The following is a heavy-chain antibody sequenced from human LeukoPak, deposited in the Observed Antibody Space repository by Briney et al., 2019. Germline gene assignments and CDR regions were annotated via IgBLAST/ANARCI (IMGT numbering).Heavy chain of an antibody. CDR2: IYYGGST. V-gene: IGHV4-31*03. Sequence: SETLSLTCTVSGGSISSGGYYWSWIRQHPGKGLEWIGYIYYGGSTYYNPSLKSRVTISVDTSKNQFSLKLGSVTAADTAVYYCARAITIFGVGPRDFDYWGQGTLVTVSS. CDR1: GGSISSGGYY. J-gene: IGHJ4*02. D-gene: IGHD3-3*01. CDR3: ARAITIFGVGPRDFDY.